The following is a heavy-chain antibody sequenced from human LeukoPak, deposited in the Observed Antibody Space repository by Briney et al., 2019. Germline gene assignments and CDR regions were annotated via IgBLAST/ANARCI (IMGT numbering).Heavy chain of an antibody. D-gene: IGHD2-2*01. J-gene: IGHJ5*02. CDR3: ARDPQYCSSTSCYRSWFDP. CDR2: IIPIFGTA. Sequence: SVKVSCKASGGTFSSYAISWVRQAPGQGLEWMGGIIPIFGTANYAQKFQGRVTITTDESTSTAYMELSSLRSEDTAVYYCARDPQYCSSTSCYRSWFDPWGQGTLVTVSS. CDR1: GGTFSSYA. V-gene: IGHV1-69*05.